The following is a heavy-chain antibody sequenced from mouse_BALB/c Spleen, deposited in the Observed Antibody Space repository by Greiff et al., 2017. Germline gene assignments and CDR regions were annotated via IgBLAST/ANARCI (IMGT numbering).Heavy chain of an antibody. J-gene: IGHJ4*01. Sequence: EVQLVESGGGLVQPGGSRKLSCAASGFTFSSFGMHWVRQAPEKGLEWVAYISSGSSTIYYADTVKGRFTISRDNPKNTLFLQMTSLRSEATAMYYCARLPFWDYGSKDYAMDYWGQGTSVTVSS. CDR1: GFTFSSFG. V-gene: IGHV5-17*02. CDR2: ISSGSSTI. D-gene: IGHD1-1*01. CDR3: ARLPFWDYGSKDYAMDY.